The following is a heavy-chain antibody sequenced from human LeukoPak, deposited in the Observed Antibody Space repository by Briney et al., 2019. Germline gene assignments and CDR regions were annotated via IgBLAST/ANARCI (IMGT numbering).Heavy chain of an antibody. Sequence: ASVKVSCKASGYAFTTFDINWVRQATGQGLERMGWMNPNSGHAGYAQKFQGRVTITRNTSISTAYMELSSLRSDDTAVYYCARANSIWDYWGQGTLVTVSS. CDR3: ARANSIWDY. CDR2: MNPNSGHA. V-gene: IGHV1-8*03. J-gene: IGHJ4*02. CDR1: GYAFTTFD. D-gene: IGHD3-3*01.